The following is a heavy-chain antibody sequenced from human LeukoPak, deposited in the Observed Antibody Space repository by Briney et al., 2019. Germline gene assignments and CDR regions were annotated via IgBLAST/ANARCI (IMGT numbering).Heavy chain of an antibody. D-gene: IGHD3-22*01. CDR3: ARDYYGSVGYYGAGYSYGMDV. CDR1: GGSFSGYY. Sequence: PSETLSLTCAVYGGSFSGYYWSWIRQPPGKGLEWIGYIYYSGSTYYNPSLKSRVTISIDTSKKHFSLNLSSVSAADTAVYYCARDYYGSVGYYGAGYSYGMDVWGQGTTITVSS. CDR2: IYYSGST. V-gene: IGHV4-59*01. J-gene: IGHJ6*02.